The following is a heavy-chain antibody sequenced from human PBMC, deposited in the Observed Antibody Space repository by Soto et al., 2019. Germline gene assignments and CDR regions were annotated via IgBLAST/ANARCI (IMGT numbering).Heavy chain of an antibody. CDR1: GGSISSSSYY. V-gene: IGHV4-39*02. Sequence: SGTLSLTCTVSGGSISSSSYYWGWIRQPPGKGLEWIGSIYYSGSTYYNPSLKSRVTISVDTSKNQFSLKLSSVTAADTAVYYCAREPGDFGVVNPYLSALLPLYYYYGMDVWGQGTTVTVSS. J-gene: IGHJ6*02. D-gene: IGHD3-3*01. CDR2: IYYSGST. CDR3: AREPGDFGVVNPYLSALLPLYYYYGMDV.